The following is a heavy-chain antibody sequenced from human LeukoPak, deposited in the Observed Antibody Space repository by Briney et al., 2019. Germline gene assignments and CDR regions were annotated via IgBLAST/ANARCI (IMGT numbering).Heavy chain of an antibody. Sequence: PGGSLKLSCAASGFSFSVSTIHWVRQASGKGLEWVGRIRSRANSYSTAYGASVQGRFTISRDDSNNTAYLVMNNLKPEDTAVYYCSILLIPSAVYDDLWGLGTLVTVSS. CDR1: GFSFSVST. V-gene: IGHV3-73*01. CDR2: IRSRANSYST. J-gene: IGHJ5*02. D-gene: IGHD2-2*01. CDR3: SILLIPSAVYDDL.